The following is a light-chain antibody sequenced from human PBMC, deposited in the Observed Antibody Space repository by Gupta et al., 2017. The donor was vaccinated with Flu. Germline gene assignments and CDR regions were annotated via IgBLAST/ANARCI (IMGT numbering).Light chain of an antibody. V-gene: IGLV1-44*01. CDR3: AAWDDHLSAPF. CDR2: NNN. J-gene: IGLJ1*01. Sequence: QSVLTQPPSASGTPGQRVTISCSGSSSNIASNTVNWYQQLPGAAPKVLIYNNNQRPSGVPDRFSGSKSGTSASLAISGLQSEDEADDYCAAWDDHLSAPFFGTGTKVNVL. CDR1: SSNIASNT.